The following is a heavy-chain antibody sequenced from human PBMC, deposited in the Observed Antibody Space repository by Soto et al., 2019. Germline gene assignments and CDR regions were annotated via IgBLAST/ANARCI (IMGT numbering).Heavy chain of an antibody. D-gene: IGHD1-26*01. Sequence: SETLSLTCAVYGGSFSGYYWGWIRQPPGMGLEWIGSIYYSGTTYHNPSLKSRVTISLDTSKNQFSLKLSSVTASDTAVYYCASVLGAAASLDAFDIWGQGTLVTVSS. CDR1: GGSFSGYY. CDR2: IYYSGTT. V-gene: IGHV4-39*01. CDR3: ASVLGAAASLDAFDI. J-gene: IGHJ3*02.